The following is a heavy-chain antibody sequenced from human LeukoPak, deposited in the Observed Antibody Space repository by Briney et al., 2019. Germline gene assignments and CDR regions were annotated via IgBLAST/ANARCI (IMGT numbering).Heavy chain of an antibody. CDR2: INHSGST. CDR3: AVVIAVAGEVMGAFNI. J-gene: IGHJ3*02. D-gene: IGHD6-19*01. CDR1: GGSFSGYY. V-gene: IGHV4-34*01. Sequence: PSETLSLTCAVYGGSFSGYYWSWIRQPPGKGLEWIGEINHSGSTNYNPSLKSRVTISVDTSKNQFSLKLSSVTAADTAVYYCAVVIAVAGEVMGAFNIWGQGTMVTVSS.